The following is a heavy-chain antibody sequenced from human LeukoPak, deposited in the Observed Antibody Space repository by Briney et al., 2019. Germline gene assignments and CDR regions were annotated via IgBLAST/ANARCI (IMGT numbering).Heavy chain of an antibody. D-gene: IGHD3-3*01. CDR1: GFTFSSYA. CDR3: ARYDFWSGYPNPYYYYGMDV. V-gene: IGHV3-23*01. CDR2: ISGSGGST. Sequence: GGSLRLSCAASGFTFSSYAMSWVRQAPGKGLEWVSAISGSGGSTYYADSVKGRFTISRDNSKNTLYLQMNSLRAEDTAVYYCARYDFWSGYPNPYYYYGMDVWGQGTTVTVSS. J-gene: IGHJ6*02.